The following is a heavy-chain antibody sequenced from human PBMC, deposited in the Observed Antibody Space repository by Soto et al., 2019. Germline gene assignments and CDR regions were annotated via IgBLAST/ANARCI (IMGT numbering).Heavy chain of an antibody. Sequence: GGSLRLSCAASGLTFSSYAMSWVRQAPGKGLEWVSAISGSEKYYVDSVKGRFTISRDNAKNSLYLQMNSLRAEDTAVYYCAREGFRAVMSYYGMDVWGQGTTVTVSS. CDR1: GLTFSSYA. CDR2: ISGSEK. J-gene: IGHJ6*02. CDR3: AREGFRAVMSYYGMDV. D-gene: IGHD3-16*01. V-gene: IGHV3-7*01.